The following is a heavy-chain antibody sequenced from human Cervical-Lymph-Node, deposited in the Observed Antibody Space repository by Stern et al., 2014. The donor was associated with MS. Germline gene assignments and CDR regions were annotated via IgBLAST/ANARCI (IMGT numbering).Heavy chain of an antibody. CDR3: ARGGRGVGLEY. CDR2: VSYDGTQI. CDR1: GFTFSTYA. J-gene: IGHJ4*02. D-gene: IGHD3-10*01. Sequence: VHLVESGGGVVQPGRSLSLSCVASGFTFSTYAIHWVRQAPGKGLEWVAFVSYDGTQINSTESVKARFTISRDNSKNTLYLHMNSLRDEDTAVYFCARGGRGVGLEYWGQGALVTVSS. V-gene: IGHV3-30-3*01.